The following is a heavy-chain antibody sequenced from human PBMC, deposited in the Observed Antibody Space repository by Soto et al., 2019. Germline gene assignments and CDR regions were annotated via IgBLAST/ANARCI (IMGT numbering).Heavy chain of an antibody. Sequence: SETLSLTCAVYGGSFSGYYWSWIRQPPGKGLEWIGEINHSGSTNYNPSLKSRVTISVDTSKNQFSLKLSSVTAADTAVYYCARANPPTHWFDPWGQGTLVTVSS. J-gene: IGHJ5*02. V-gene: IGHV4-34*01. CDR1: GGSFSGYY. CDR2: INHSGST. CDR3: ARANPPTHWFDP.